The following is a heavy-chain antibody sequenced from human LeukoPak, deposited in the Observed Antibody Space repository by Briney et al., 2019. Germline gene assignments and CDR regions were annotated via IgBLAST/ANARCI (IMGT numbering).Heavy chain of an antibody. CDR2: ISGSSSYI. J-gene: IGHJ5*02. D-gene: IGHD5-18*01. CDR3: ARGQSYGWFDP. Sequence: PGGSLRLSCAASGLTFSTYSMNWVRQAAGKGLEWVSSISGSSSYIYYADSVRGRFTISRDNAKNSLYLQMNSLRAEDTAVYYCARGQSYGWFDPWGQGTLVTVSS. CDR1: GLTFSTYS. V-gene: IGHV3-21*01.